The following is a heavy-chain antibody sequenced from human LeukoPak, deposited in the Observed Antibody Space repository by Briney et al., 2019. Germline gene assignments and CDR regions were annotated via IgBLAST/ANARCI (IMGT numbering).Heavy chain of an antibody. CDR1: GFTFSNAW. CDR2: IKSITDDGTT. Sequence: PGGSLRLSCAASGFTFSNAWMSWVRQAPGKGLEWVGRIKSITDDGTTDSAAPVKGRFTISRDDSKNTLYLQMNSLKTEDTAVYYCTTAPTPRDSGSYWVGYFDYWGQGTLVTVSS. V-gene: IGHV3-15*01. J-gene: IGHJ4*02. CDR3: TTAPTPRDSGSYWVGYFDY. D-gene: IGHD1-26*01.